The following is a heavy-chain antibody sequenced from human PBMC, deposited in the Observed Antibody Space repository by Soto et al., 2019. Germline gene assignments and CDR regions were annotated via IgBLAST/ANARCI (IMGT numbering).Heavy chain of an antibody. J-gene: IGHJ3*02. CDR3: GRVINSAIDI. D-gene: IGHD1-1*01. Sequence: QVQLQQSGPGLVKPSQTLSLTCVISGDSVSSNNVAWNWVRQSPSRGLEWLGRTYYRSKGYNNYGVSVKSRTTCNADTSNNQFSLQLASVTSEDTAVYYCGRVINSAIDIWGQGTMVTVS. CDR1: GDSVSSNNVA. V-gene: IGHV6-1*01. CDR2: TYYRSKGYN.